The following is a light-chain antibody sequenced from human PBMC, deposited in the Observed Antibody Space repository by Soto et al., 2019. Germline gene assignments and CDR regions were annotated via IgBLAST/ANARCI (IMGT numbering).Light chain of an antibody. CDR2: DVS. CDR3: ISYTSSSTLV. CDR1: SRDVGGYNY. Sequence: QSALTQPASVSGSPGQSITISCTGTSRDVGGYNYVSWYQHHPGKAPKVMIYDVSNRPSGVSNRFSGSKSGDTASLTISGLQAEDEGYYYCISYTSSSTLVFGGGTKLTVL. V-gene: IGLV2-14*03. J-gene: IGLJ2*01.